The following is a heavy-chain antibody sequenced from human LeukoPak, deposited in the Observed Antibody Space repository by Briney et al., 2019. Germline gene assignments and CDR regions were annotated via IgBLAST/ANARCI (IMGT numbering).Heavy chain of an antibody. J-gene: IGHJ4*02. D-gene: IGHD3-10*01. CDR3: ARGPPKGSGSGSLDY. V-gene: IGHV3-66*01. Sequence: GGSLRLSCAASGFTVSSNYMSWVRQAPVKGLEWVSVIYSGGSTYYADSVKGRFTISRDNSKNTLYLQMNSLRAEDTAVYYCARGPPKGSGSGSLDYWGQGTLVTVSS. CDR1: GFTVSSNY. CDR2: IYSGGST.